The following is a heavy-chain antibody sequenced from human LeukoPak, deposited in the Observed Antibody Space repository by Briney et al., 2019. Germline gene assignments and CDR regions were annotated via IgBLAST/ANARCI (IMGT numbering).Heavy chain of an antibody. Sequence: PSETLSLTCAVYGGSFSSYYWSWIRQPAGKGLEWIGRIYTSGSTNYNPSLKSRVTMSVDTSKNQFSLKLSSVTAADTAVYYCARDLAAAGTSWGQGTLVTVSS. J-gene: IGHJ4*02. D-gene: IGHD6-13*01. CDR2: IYTSGST. CDR3: ARDLAAAGTS. V-gene: IGHV4-4*07. CDR1: GGSFSSYY.